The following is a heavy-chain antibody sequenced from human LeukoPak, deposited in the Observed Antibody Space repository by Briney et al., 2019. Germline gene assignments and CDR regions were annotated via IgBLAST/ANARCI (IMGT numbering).Heavy chain of an antibody. CDR3: AREMYDSGGYRVSYFDY. CDR2: IYSSGST. V-gene: IGHV4-59*01. D-gene: IGHD3-22*01. Sequence: SETLSLTCSVSGGSITGDYWSWIRQPPGKGLEWIGYIYSSGSTKYNPSLQSRVTISVDTSKNQFSLKLTSVTAADTAVYYCAREMYDSGGYRVSYFDYWGQGTLVTVSS. CDR1: GGSITGDY. J-gene: IGHJ4*02.